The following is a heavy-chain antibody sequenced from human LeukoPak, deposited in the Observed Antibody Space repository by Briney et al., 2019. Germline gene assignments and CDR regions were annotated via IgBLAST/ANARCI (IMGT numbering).Heavy chain of an antibody. Sequence: GASVKVSCKAPGYTFTGYYMHWVRQAPGQGLEWMGWINPNSGVTNYAQKFYGRVTMTRDTSISTAYIEVTRLRSDDTAVYYCAREPPSYCSGGSCYSYGMDVWGRGTTVTVSS. D-gene: IGHD2-15*01. V-gene: IGHV1-2*02. CDR2: INPNSGVT. J-gene: IGHJ6*02. CDR1: GYTFTGYY. CDR3: AREPPSYCSGGSCYSYGMDV.